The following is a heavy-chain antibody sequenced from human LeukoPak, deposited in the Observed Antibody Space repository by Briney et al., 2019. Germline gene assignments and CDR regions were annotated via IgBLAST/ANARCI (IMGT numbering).Heavy chain of an antibody. Sequence: QPGGSLRLSCAASGFTFSRYAMSWVRQAPGKGLEWVSAISGSGASTYYADSVKGRFTISRDNGRKSLHLQMSSLRIEDTAFYFCVKDVLPRIGHFEPGFEFDSRGQGTLVSVSS. D-gene: IGHD3-10*01. CDR1: GFTFSRYA. CDR3: VKDVLPRIGHFEPGFEFDS. J-gene: IGHJ4*02. V-gene: IGHV3-23*01. CDR2: ISGSGAST.